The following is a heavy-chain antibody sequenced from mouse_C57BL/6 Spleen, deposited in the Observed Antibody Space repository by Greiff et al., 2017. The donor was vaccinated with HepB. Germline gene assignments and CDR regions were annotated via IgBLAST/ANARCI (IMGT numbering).Heavy chain of an antibody. CDR3: ARSLTGTSYFDY. CDR1: GYIFTSYW. J-gene: IGHJ2*01. D-gene: IGHD4-1*01. Sequence: QVQLQQPGAELVMPGASVKLSCKASGYIFTSYWMHWVKQRPGQGLEWIGEIDPSDSYTNYNQKFKGKSTLTVDKSSSTAYMQLSSLTSEDSAVYYCARSLTGTSYFDYWGQGTTLTVSS. CDR2: IDPSDSYT. V-gene: IGHV1-69*01.